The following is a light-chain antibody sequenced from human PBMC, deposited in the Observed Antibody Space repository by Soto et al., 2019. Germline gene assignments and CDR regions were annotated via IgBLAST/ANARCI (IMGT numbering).Light chain of an antibody. Sequence: EIVMTQSPATLSVSPGERATLSCRASQTVSNNLAWYQQKPGQAPRLLISGASTRATGIPARFSGSGSGTEFTLTISSLQSEDFAVYYCQQYNIWPPWTFGQGTKVEIK. CDR2: GAS. J-gene: IGKJ1*01. CDR1: QTVSNN. V-gene: IGKV3-15*01. CDR3: QQYNIWPPWT.